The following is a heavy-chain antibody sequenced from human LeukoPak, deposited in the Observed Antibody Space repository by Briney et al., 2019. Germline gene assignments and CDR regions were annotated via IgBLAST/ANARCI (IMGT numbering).Heavy chain of an antibody. CDR1: GYTFTSYG. Sequence: ASVTVSCKASGYTFTSYGISWVRQAPGQGLEWMGWIGAYNGNTNYAQKLQGRVTMTTDTSTNTAYMELRSLRSDDTAVYYCARAGSAYEQWLVAYYYYYYGMDVWGQGTTVTVSS. CDR3: ARAGSAYEQWLVAYYYYYYGMDV. CDR2: IGAYNGNT. D-gene: IGHD6-19*01. V-gene: IGHV1-18*01. J-gene: IGHJ6*02.